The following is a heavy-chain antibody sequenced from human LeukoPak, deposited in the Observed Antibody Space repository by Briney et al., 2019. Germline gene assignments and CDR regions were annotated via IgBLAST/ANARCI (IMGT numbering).Heavy chain of an antibody. D-gene: IGHD5-24*01. CDR2: IYSGGST. J-gene: IGHJ6*02. CDR3: ARDVASNGFPSWRPWGYVLDG. CDR1: GFSVSSNY. V-gene: IGHV3-66*01. Sequence: GRSLRLSCASTGFSVSSNYMNWVRQAPGKGLEWVSVIYSGGSTYYADSVKGRFTISRDTSKNTVYLRMNSLRPEDTALYYCARDVASNGFPSWRPWGYVLDGWVQGSTVTVCS.